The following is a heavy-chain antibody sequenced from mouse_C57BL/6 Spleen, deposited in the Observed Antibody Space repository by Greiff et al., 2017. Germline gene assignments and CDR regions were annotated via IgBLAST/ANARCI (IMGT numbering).Heavy chain of an antibody. J-gene: IGHJ3*01. CDR2: IWSGGST. CDR1: GFSLTSYG. CDR3: ARMGYYGSSAPGFAY. V-gene: IGHV2-2*01. Sequence: VNVVESGPGLVQPSQSLSITCTVSGFSLTSYGVHWVRQSPGKGLEWLGVIWSGGSTDYTAAFISRLSISKDNSKSQVFFKMNSLQADDTAIYYCARMGYYGSSAPGFAYWGQGTLVTVSA. D-gene: IGHD1-1*01.